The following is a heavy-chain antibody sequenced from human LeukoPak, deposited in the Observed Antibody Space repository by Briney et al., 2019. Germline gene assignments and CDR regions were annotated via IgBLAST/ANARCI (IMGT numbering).Heavy chain of an antibody. Sequence: GSLRLSCAASGFTFSSYSMNWVRQAPGKGLEWVSSISSSSSYIYYADSVKGRFTISRDNAKNSLYLQMNSLRAEDTAVYYCARDGLEYYDILTGYYNVPLPFDYWGQGTLVTVSS. D-gene: IGHD3-9*01. CDR2: ISSSSSYI. CDR1: GFTFSSYS. CDR3: ARDGLEYYDILTGYYNVPLPFDY. V-gene: IGHV3-21*01. J-gene: IGHJ4*02.